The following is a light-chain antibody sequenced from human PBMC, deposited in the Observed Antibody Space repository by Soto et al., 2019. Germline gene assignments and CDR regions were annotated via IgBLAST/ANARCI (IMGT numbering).Light chain of an antibody. J-gene: IGKJ4*01. CDR2: GAS. CDR1: QSVSSSY. Sequence: EIVLTQSPGTLSLSPGERATLSCRASQSVSSSYLAWYQQKPGQAPRLLIYGASSRATGIPDRFSGSGSGTDFTLTISRLEPEDFAVYYCQQYGSSTVPFGGGTKVDIK. CDR3: QQYGSSTVP. V-gene: IGKV3-20*01.